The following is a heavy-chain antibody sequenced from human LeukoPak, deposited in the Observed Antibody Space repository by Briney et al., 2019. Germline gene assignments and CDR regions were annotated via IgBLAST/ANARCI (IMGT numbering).Heavy chain of an antibody. V-gene: IGHV1-18*01. CDR3: ARVGPKGWNYYSPTFDY. CDR1: GYTFTSYG. D-gene: IGHD1-7*01. Sequence: GASVKVSCKASGYTFTSYGISWVRQAPGQGLEWMGWISAYNGNTNYAQKLQGRVTMTTDTSTSTAYMELRSLRSDDTAVYYCARVGPKGWNYYSPTFDYWGQGTLVTVSS. J-gene: IGHJ4*02. CDR2: ISAYNGNT.